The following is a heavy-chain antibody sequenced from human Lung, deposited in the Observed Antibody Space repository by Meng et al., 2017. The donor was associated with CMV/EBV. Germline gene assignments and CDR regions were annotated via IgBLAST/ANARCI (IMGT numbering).Heavy chain of an antibody. CDR1: GGSISSYY. Sequence: SETLSLXXTVSGGSISSYYWSWIRQPPGKGLEWIGYIYYSGSTNYNPSLKSRVTISVDTSKNQFSLKLSSVTAADTAVYYCARVAKSTITGTTPYYYYGMDVWGQGTTVTVSS. CDR3: ARVAKSTITGTTPYYYYGMDV. V-gene: IGHV4-59*01. CDR2: IYYSGST. D-gene: IGHD1-7*01. J-gene: IGHJ6*02.